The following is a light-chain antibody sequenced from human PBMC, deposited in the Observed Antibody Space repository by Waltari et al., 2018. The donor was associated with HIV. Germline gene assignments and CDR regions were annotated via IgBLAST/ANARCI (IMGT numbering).Light chain of an antibody. CDR2: EVT. V-gene: IGLV2-8*01. CDR1: SSDVGAYNY. J-gene: IGLJ2*01. CDR3: SSYAGSKVL. Sequence: QSALTQPPSASGSPGQSVTISCTGTSSDVGAYNYVSWYQQYPGKAPKLMIYEVTKLPSGVSDRFSGSKSGNTASLTVSGLQAEDEADYYCSSYAGSKVLFGGGTELTVL.